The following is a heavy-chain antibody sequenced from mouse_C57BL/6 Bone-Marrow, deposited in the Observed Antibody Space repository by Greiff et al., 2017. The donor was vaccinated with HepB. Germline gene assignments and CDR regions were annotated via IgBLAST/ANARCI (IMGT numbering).Heavy chain of an antibody. CDR1: GYTFTSYW. J-gene: IGHJ2*01. V-gene: IGHV1-50*01. D-gene: IGHD1-1*01. Sequence: QVQLQQSGAELVKPGASVKLSCKASGYTFTSYWMQWVKQRPGQGLEWIGEIDPSDSYTNYNQKFKGKATLTVDTSSSTAYMQLSSLTSEDSAVYYCAREPPSREDYWGQGTTLTVSS. CDR3: AREPPSREDY. CDR2: IDPSDSYT.